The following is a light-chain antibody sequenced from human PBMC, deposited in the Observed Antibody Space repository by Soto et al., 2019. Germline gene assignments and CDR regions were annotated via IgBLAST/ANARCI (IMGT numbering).Light chain of an antibody. CDR2: DAS. V-gene: IGKV1-13*02. Sequence: AIQLTQSPSSLSASTGDRVAISCRASQGIKSALVWYQQKPGKSPKLLVYDASSLEGGVPSRFSGSGYGTDFTLTITSLQTEDLATYYCQQHGTLPLTFGGGTKVDIK. J-gene: IGKJ4*01. CDR3: QQHGTLPLT. CDR1: QGIKSA.